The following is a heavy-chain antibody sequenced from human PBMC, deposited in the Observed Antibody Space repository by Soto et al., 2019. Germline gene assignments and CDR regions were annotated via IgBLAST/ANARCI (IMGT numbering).Heavy chain of an antibody. CDR3: ARGYYYGSGRPYFDY. CDR1: GGSFSGYY. D-gene: IGHD3-10*01. CDR2: LNHSGTT. J-gene: IGHJ4*02. V-gene: IGHV4-34*01. Sequence: QVQLQQWVAGLLKPSETLSLTCAVYGGSFSGYYWSWIRQPPGKGLEWIGELNHSGTTNYNPSLKSRVTISVDTSKNQFSLKLCYVAAADTAVYYCARGYYYGSGRPYFDYWGQGTLVTVSS.